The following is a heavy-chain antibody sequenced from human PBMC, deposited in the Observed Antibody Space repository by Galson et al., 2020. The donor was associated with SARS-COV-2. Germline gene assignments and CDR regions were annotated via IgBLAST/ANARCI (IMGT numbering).Heavy chain of an antibody. CDR3: ARQGRLAALPWDNYYMDV. CDR2: IYPDDFQT. V-gene: IGHV5-51*01. J-gene: IGHJ6*03. CDR1: GYTFTTSW. D-gene: IGHD6-6*01. Sequence: GESLKISCKGSGYTFTTSWIGWVRQMPGKGLEWMGVIYPDDFQTTYSPSFQGQVTISVDKSISTAYLQWSSLKASDSAIYYCARQGRLAALPWDNYYMDVWGKGTTVTVSS.